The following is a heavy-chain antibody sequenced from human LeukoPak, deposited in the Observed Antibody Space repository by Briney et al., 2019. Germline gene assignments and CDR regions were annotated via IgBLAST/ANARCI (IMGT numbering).Heavy chain of an antibody. J-gene: IGHJ3*02. D-gene: IGHD5-12*01. V-gene: IGHV3-53*01. Sequence: GGSLRLSCAASGFTVSSNFMSWVRQAPGKGLEWVSVIYSGGSTYYADSVKGRFTISRDNSKNTLYLQMNSLRAEDTAVYYCARVPPYIVATINAFDIWGQGTMVTVSS. CDR1: GFTVSSNF. CDR2: IYSGGST. CDR3: ARVPPYIVATINAFDI.